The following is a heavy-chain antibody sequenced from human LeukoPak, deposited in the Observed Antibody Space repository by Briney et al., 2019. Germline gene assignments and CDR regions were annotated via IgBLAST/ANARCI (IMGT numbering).Heavy chain of an antibody. CDR1: GFTCSDYY. CDR2: ISSSGSTI. D-gene: IGHD3-3*01. Sequence: GGSRRLSWSASGFTCSDYYMNLIRQAPGKGLDWISYISSSGSTIYYADSVRGRFTISRDNAKNSLYLQMNSLRAEDTAVYYCARGRYRRFLGMDVWGQGTTVSVSS. J-gene: IGHJ6*02. V-gene: IGHV3-11*01. CDR3: ARGRYRRFLGMDV.